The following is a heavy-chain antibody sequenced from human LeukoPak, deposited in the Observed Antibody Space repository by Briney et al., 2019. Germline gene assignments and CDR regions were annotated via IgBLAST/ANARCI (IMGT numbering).Heavy chain of an antibody. CDR2: ISVSGGST. Sequence: GGSLRLSCAASGVTFSSYAMSWVRQAPGKGLEWVSAISVSGGSTYYADSVKGRFTISRDNSKNTLYLQMNSLRAEDTAVYYCAKGPLPYYYGSGSYTDYWGQGTLVTVSS. V-gene: IGHV3-23*01. CDR3: AKGPLPYYYGSGSYTDY. D-gene: IGHD3-10*01. J-gene: IGHJ4*02. CDR1: GVTFSSYA.